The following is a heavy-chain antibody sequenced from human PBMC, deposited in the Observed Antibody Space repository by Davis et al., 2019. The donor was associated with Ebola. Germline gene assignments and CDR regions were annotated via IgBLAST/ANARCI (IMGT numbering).Heavy chain of an antibody. J-gene: IGHJ5*02. CDR3: ARDIAMIRGGWFDH. Sequence: AASVKVSCKASGYTFIRYGISWVRQAPGQGLEWMGWISAYNGKTNYAQKFQGRVTMTTDTSTSTAYMELRSLRSDDTAVYYCARDIAMIRGGWFDHWGQGTLVSVSS. CDR1: GYTFIRYG. V-gene: IGHV1-18*01. D-gene: IGHD3-16*01. CDR2: ISAYNGKT.